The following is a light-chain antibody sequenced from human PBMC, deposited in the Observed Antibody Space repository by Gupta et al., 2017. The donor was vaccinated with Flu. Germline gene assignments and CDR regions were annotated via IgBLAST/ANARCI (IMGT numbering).Light chain of an antibody. Sequence: PGEPTSISCRSSQSLLHSNGYNYLDWYLQKPGQSPQLLIYLGSNRASGVPDRFSGSGSGTDFTLKISRVEAEDVGVYYCMQALQTPYSFGQGTKLEIK. CDR3: MQALQTPYS. CDR1: QSLLHSNGYNY. V-gene: IGKV2-28*01. J-gene: IGKJ2*03. CDR2: LGS.